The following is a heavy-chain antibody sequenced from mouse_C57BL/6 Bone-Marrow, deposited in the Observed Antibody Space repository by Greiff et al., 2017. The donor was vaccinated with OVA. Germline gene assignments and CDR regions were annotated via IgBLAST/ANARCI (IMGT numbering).Heavy chain of an antibody. Sequence: EVQLQQSGAELVRPGASVKLSCTASGFNIKDDYMHWVKQRPEQGLEWIGWIDPENGDTEYASKFQGKATITADTSSNTAYLQLSSLTSEDTAVYYCTTRDYYGSSSFDYWGQGTTLTVSS. CDR3: TTRDYYGSSSFDY. CDR1: GFNIKDDY. CDR2: IDPENGDT. J-gene: IGHJ2*01. V-gene: IGHV14-4*01. D-gene: IGHD1-1*01.